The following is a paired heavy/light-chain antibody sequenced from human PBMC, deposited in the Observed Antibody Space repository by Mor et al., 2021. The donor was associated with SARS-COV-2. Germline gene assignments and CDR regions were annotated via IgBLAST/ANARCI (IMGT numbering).Light chain of an antibody. CDR2: DAS. Sequence: DIQMTQSPSSLSASVGDRVTITCQASQDISNYLNWYQQKPGKAPKLLIYDASNLETGVPSRFSGSGSGTDFTFTISSLQPEDIATYYCQQYDNLPRYTFGQGTKLEIK. CDR3: QQYDNLPRYT. V-gene: IGKV1-33*01. CDR1: QDISNY. J-gene: IGKJ2*01.
Heavy chain of an antibody. CDR3: ATALGQLATADYYYYGMDV. CDR2: ISWDGGST. Sequence: EVQLVESGGVVVQPGGSLRLSCAASGFTFDDYTMHWVRQAPGKGLEWVSLISWDGGSTYYADSVKGRFTISRDNSKNSLYLQMNSLRTEDTALYYCATALGQLATADYYYYGMDVWGQGTTVTVSS. J-gene: IGHJ6*02. V-gene: IGHV3-43*01. D-gene: IGHD6-6*01. CDR1: GFTFDDYT.